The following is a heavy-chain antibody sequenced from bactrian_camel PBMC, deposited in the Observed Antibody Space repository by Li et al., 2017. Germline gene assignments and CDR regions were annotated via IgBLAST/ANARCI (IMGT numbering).Heavy chain of an antibody. J-gene: IGHJ4*01. CDR1: ESTRGTYY. CDR2: IYTYDGRT. V-gene: IGHV3-2*01. CDR3: AADLLDLYCAKDEFEY. D-gene: IGHD3*01. Sequence: HVQLVESGGGSVQAGGSLKLTCSATESTRGTYYWGWFRQAPGKDREGVAWIYTYDGRTYYADPVKGRFTASQDNAKPIWYLQMSDLNPDDSAEYYCAADLLDLYCAKDEFEYRGPGTQVTV.